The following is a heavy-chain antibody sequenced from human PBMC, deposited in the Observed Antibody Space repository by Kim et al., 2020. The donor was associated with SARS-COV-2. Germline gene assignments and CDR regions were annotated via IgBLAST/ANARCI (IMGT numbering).Heavy chain of an antibody. CDR3: ARGDGLRFLYY. CDR1: GGSFSGYY. D-gene: IGHD3-3*01. Sequence: SETLSLTCAVYGGSFSGYYWSWIRQPPGKGLEWIGEINHSGSTNYNPSLKSRVTISVDTSKNQFSLKLSSVTAADTAVYYCARGDGLRFLYYWGQGTLVTVSS. J-gene: IGHJ4*02. V-gene: IGHV4-34*01. CDR2: INHSGST.